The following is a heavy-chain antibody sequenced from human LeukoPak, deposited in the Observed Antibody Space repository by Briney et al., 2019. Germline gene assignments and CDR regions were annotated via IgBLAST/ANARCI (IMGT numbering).Heavy chain of an antibody. CDR1: GFTFSSYS. CDR3: AKDQVISGSEASDI. D-gene: IGHD2-21*01. Sequence: GGSLRLSCAASGFTFSSYSMNWVRQAPGKGLEWVSSISSSSSYIYYADSVKGRFTISRDNAKNSLYLQMNGLRAEDTAVYYCAKDQVISGSEASDIWGQGTMVTVSS. J-gene: IGHJ3*02. CDR2: ISSSSSYI. V-gene: IGHV3-21*04.